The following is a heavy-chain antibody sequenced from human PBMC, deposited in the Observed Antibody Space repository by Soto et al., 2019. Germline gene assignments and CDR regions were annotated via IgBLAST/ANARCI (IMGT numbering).Heavy chain of an antibody. V-gene: IGHV1-69*01. D-gene: IGHD2-2*01. J-gene: IGHJ6*02. CDR2: IIPISDTT. Sequence: QVQLVQSGAEVKKPGSSVKVSCKASGGTFSSYAISWVRQAPGQGLEWMGGIIPISDTTNYAQKFQGRVTIPADESTSTDYMELSSLRSEDTAVYYCARSQGSSTSLEIYYYYYYGMDVWGQGTTVTVSS. CDR1: GGTFSSYA. CDR3: ARSQGSSTSLEIYYYYYYGMDV.